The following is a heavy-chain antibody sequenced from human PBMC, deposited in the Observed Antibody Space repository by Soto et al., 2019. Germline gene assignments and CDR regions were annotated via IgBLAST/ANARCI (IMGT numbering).Heavy chain of an antibody. D-gene: IGHD2-2*01. CDR3: AKDRGFAAAYYYYGMDV. CDR1: GFTFSNYG. Sequence: QVQLVESGGGVVQPGRSLRLSCAASGFTFSNYGMNWVRQAPGKGLEWVALISYDGSNKYYADSVKGRFTISRDNYKKPLDVQMNRLSAEDTALYYWAKDRGFAAAYYYYGMDVWGQGTTVTVSS. V-gene: IGHV3-30*18. CDR2: ISYDGSNK. J-gene: IGHJ6*02.